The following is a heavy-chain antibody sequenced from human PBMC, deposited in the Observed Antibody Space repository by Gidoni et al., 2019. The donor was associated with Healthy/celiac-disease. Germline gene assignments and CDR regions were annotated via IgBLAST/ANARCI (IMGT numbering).Heavy chain of an antibody. CDR3: ARSLTYDYVWGSYRHPTGY. J-gene: IGHJ4*02. CDR2: ISSSSSYI. CDR1: GFTFSSYS. D-gene: IGHD3-16*02. Sequence: EVQLVESGGGLVKPGGSLRLSCAASGFTFSSYSMNWVRQAPGKGLEWVSSISSSSSYIYYADSVKGRFTISRDNAKNSLYLQMNSLRAEDTAVYYCARSLTYDYVWGSYRHPTGYWGQGTLVTVSS. V-gene: IGHV3-21*01.